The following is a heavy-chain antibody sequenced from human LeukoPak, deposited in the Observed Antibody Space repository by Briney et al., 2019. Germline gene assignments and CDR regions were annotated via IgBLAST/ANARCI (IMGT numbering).Heavy chain of an antibody. CDR1: GLSLGNYA. V-gene: IGHV3-23*01. CDR3: VKDPRDTYGTNWFVS. CDR2: ISLTGGAT. J-gene: IGHJ5*01. Sequence: GGSLTLSCVPSGLSLGNYAMSWVRQAPGKGLQWVSRISLTGGATWHAGFAGDRFPISRDNSKQTLYLQLSGLRVEDTAMYYCVKDPRDTYGTNWFVSWGQGTLLIVSS. D-gene: IGHD2-21*01.